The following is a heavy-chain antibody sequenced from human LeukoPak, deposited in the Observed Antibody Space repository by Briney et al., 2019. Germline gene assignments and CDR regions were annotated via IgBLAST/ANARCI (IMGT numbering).Heavy chain of an antibody. D-gene: IGHD3-16*01. V-gene: IGHV1-18*01. CDR1: GYTFTSYG. Sequence: ASVKVSCKASGYTFTSYGISWVRQAPGQGLEWMGWISAYNGNTNYAQKLQGRVTMTTDTSTSAAYMELRSLRSDDTAVYYCASNTLGEYFDYWGQGTLVTVSS. J-gene: IGHJ4*02. CDR3: ASNTLGEYFDY. CDR2: ISAYNGNT.